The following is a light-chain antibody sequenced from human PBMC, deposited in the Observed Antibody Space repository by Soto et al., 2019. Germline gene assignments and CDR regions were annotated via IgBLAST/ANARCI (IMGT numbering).Light chain of an antibody. CDR1: SSDVGGYDY. CDR3: TSYTSSTSYV. V-gene: IGLV2-14*03. Sequence: QSVLTQPASVSGSPGQSITISCTGNSSDVGGYDYVSWYQQHPGKAPKLVIYDVFYRPSGVSNRFSGSKSGNTASLTISGLQAEDEGDYYCTSYTSSTSYVFGTGTKLTVL. J-gene: IGLJ1*01. CDR2: DVF.